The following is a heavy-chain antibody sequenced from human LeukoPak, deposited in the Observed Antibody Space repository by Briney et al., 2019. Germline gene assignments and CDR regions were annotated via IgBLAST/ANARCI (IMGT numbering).Heavy chain of an antibody. Sequence: GGSLRLSCAASGFTFDDYAMHWVRQAPGKGLEWVSLISGDGGSTYYADSVKGRFTISRDNSKNSLYLQMNSLRTEDTALYYCANLIVGASYDWGQGTLVTVSS. J-gene: IGHJ4*02. V-gene: IGHV3-43*02. CDR3: ANLIVGASYD. CDR2: ISGDGGST. D-gene: IGHD1-26*01. CDR1: GFTFDDYA.